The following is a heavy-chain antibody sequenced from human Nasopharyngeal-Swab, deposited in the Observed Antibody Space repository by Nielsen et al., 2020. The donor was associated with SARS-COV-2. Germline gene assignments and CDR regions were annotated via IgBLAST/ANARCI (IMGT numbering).Heavy chain of an antibody. CDR3: TRCGGGCYSGRDY. Sequence: RGSLRLSCAASGFTFSDSAIHWVSQASGEGLEWVARTRNKGNNYATAYSASVKGRFIIFRDDPTNTAYLQMNSLKTEDTAMYYCTRCGGGCYSGRDYWGQGTLVTVSS. J-gene: IGHJ4*02. CDR1: GFTFSDSA. V-gene: IGHV3-73*01. D-gene: IGHD2-15*01. CDR2: TRNKGNNYAT.